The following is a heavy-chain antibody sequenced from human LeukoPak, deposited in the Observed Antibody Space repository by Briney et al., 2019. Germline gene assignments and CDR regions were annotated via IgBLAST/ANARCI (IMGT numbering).Heavy chain of an antibody. D-gene: IGHD2-2*01. Sequence: SETLSLTCTVSGGSISSSSYYWGWIRQPPGKGLEGIGSIYYSGSTYYNPSLKSRVTISVDTSKNQFSLKLSSVTAADTAVYYCARRGGGPAAISYYFDYWGQGTLVTVSS. CDR2: IYYSGST. CDR3: ARRGGGPAAISYYFDY. V-gene: IGHV4-39*01. J-gene: IGHJ4*02. CDR1: GGSISSSSYY.